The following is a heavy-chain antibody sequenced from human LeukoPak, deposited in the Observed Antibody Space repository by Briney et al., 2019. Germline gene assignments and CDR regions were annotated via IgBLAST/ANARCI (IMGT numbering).Heavy chain of an antibody. V-gene: IGHV4-59*01. D-gene: IGHD3-22*01. CDR3: ARDRYYYDSGSYFYFDL. CDR2: IYYSGST. Sequence: SETLSLTCTVSGGSISSYYWSWIRQPPGKGLEWIGYIYYSGSTNYNPSLKSRVTISVDTSKKQFSLKVRSVTAADTAVYYCARDRYYYDSGSYFYFDLWGRGTLVTVSS. CDR1: GGSISSYY. J-gene: IGHJ2*01.